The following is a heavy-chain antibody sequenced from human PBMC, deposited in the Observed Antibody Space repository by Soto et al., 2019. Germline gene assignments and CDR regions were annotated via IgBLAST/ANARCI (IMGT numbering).Heavy chain of an antibody. V-gene: IGHV3-23*01. J-gene: IGHJ5*02. CDR3: AGYSGYDSAPA. CDR2: ISGSGGST. D-gene: IGHD5-12*01. Sequence: GGSLRLSCAASGFTFSSYAMSWVRQAPGKGLEWVSAISGSGGSTYYADSVKGRFTISRDNSKNTLYLQMNSLRAEDTAVYYCAGYSGYDSAPAWGQGTLVTVSS. CDR1: GFTFSSYA.